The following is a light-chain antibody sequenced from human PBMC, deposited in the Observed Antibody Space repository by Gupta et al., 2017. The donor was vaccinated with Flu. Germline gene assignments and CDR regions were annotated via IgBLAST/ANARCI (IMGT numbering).Light chain of an antibody. J-gene: IGKJ1*01. CDR2: GAS. V-gene: IGKV3-15*01. CDR3: QQDNNCPLT. CDR1: QSVSSN. Sequence: EVVMTQSPATLSVSPGERATLSCRASQSVSSNLAWYQQKPGQAPRLLISGASTRATGIPARFSGSGSGTXFTLTIXSLQSEDFAVYYCQQDNNCPLTFGXGTRLEMK.